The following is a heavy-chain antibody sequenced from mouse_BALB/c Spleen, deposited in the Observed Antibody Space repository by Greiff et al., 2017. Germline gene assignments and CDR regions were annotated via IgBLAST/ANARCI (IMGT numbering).Heavy chain of an antibody. Sequence: EVQLVESGPGLVKPSQSLSLTCSVTGYSITSGYYWNWIRQFPGNKLEWMGYISYDGSNNYNPSLKNRISITRDTSKNQFFLKLNSVTTEDTATYYCARVDGYVDYWGQGTTLTVSS. CDR2: ISYDGSN. V-gene: IGHV3-6*02. CDR1: GYSITSGYY. CDR3: ARVDGYVDY. D-gene: IGHD1-1*01. J-gene: IGHJ2*01.